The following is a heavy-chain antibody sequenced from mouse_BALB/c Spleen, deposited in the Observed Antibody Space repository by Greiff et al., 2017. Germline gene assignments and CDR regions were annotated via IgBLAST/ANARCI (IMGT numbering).Heavy chain of an antibody. CDR2: ISSGGSYT. CDR1: GFTFSSYG. V-gene: IGHV5-6*01. J-gene: IGHJ4*01. Sequence: EVKLVESGGDLVKPGGSLKLSCAASGFTFSSYGMSWVRQTPDKRLEWVATISSGGSYTYYPDSVKGRFTISRDNAKNTLYLQMSSLKSEDTAMYYCARENSYAMDYWGQGTSVTVSS. CDR3: ARENSYAMDY.